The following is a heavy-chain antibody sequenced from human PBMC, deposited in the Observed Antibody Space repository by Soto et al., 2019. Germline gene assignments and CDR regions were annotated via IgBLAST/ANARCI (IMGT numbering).Heavy chain of an antibody. CDR3: ARGPGGPDGPGDY. V-gene: IGHV1-3*01. CDR2: INAGNGNT. Sequence: GASVKVSCKASGYTFTSYAMYWVRQAPGQRLEWMGWINAGNGNTKYSQKFQGRVTITRDTSASTAYMELSSLRSEDTAVYYCARGPGGPDGPGDYWGQGTLVTVSS. CDR1: GYTFTSYA. J-gene: IGHJ4*02. D-gene: IGHD2-15*01.